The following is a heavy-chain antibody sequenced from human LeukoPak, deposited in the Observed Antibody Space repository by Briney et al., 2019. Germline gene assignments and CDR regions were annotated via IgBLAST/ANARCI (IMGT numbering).Heavy chain of an antibody. CDR3: ARLSGGVTTFDY. CDR1: GFSISNYW. CDR2: INPDGSAE. Sequence: PGGSLRLSCAASGFSISNYWMSWVRQGPGKGLEWVASINPDGSAERYVDSVKGRFTISRDNAKNSMYLQMNSLSAEDTALFYCARLSGGVTTFDYWGQGTLVTVS. J-gene: IGHJ4*02. D-gene: IGHD4-17*01. V-gene: IGHV3-7*01.